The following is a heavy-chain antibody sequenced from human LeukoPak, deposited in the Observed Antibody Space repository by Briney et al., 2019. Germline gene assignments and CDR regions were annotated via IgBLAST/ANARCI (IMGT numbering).Heavy chain of an antibody. CDR2: IYYSGST. V-gene: IGHV4-39*01. CDR1: GGSISSSSYY. D-gene: IGHD3-22*01. CDR3: ARPIYYDSSGRGGYYFDY. J-gene: IGHJ4*02. Sequence: SETLSLTCTVSGGSISSSSYYWGWIRQPPGKGLEWIGSIYYSGSTYYNPSLKSRVTISVDTSKNQFSLKLSSVTAADTAVYYCARPIYYDSSGRGGYYFDYWGQGTLVTVSS.